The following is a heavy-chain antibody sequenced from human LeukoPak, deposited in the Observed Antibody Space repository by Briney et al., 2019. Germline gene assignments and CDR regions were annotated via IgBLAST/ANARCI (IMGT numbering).Heavy chain of an antibody. CDR1: GFNLRIHD. CDR3: ANPYGSGSYYMSALDI. Sequence: PGGSLRLSCAASGFNLRIHDMSWVRQAPGKGLEWVSTISGRNTGTYYADSVKGRFTISRDNSKNTLYLQMNSLRAEDTAVYYCANPYGSGSYYMSALDIWGLGTMVTVSS. V-gene: IGHV3-23*01. J-gene: IGHJ3*02. D-gene: IGHD3-10*01. CDR2: ISGRNTGT.